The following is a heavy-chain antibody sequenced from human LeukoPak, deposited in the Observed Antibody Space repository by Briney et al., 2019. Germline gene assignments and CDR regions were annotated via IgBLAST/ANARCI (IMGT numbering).Heavy chain of an antibody. J-gene: IGHJ4*02. V-gene: IGHV1-69*13. CDR3: ASGGHSGYDWDLYYFDY. Sequence: SVKVSCKASGGTFSSYAISWVRQAPGQGLEWMGGIIPIFGTANYAQKFQGRVTITADESTSTAYMELSSLRSEDTAVYYCASGGHSGYDWDLYYFDYWGQGTLVTVSS. CDR1: GGTFSSYA. CDR2: IIPIFGTA. D-gene: IGHD5-12*01.